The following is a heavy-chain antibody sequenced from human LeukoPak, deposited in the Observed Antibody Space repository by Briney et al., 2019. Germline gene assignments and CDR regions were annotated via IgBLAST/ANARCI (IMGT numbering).Heavy chain of an antibody. CDR2: IYYSGST. CDR3: AKGLERIAVAGSAFDI. D-gene: IGHD6-19*01. Sequence: PSQTLSLTCTVSGGSISSGDYYWSWIRQPPGKGLEWIGYIYYSGSTYYNPSLKSRVTISVDTSKNQFSLKLSSVTAADTAVYYCAKGLERIAVAGSAFDIWGQGTMVTVSS. J-gene: IGHJ3*02. CDR1: GGSISSGDYY. V-gene: IGHV4-30-4*01.